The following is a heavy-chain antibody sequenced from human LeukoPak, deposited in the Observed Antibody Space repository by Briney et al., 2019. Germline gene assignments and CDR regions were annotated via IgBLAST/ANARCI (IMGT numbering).Heavy chain of an antibody. CDR2: ISGSGGST. V-gene: IGHV3-23*01. D-gene: IGHD4-17*01. CDR3: ASAGPWGDYEDYYYGMDV. CDR1: GFTLSSYA. Sequence: QTGGSLRLSCAASGFTLSSYAMSWVRQAPGKGLEWVSAISGSGGSTYYADSVKGRFTISRDNSKNTLYLQMNSLRAEDTAVYYCASAGPWGDYEDYYYGMDVWGQGTTVTVSS. J-gene: IGHJ6*02.